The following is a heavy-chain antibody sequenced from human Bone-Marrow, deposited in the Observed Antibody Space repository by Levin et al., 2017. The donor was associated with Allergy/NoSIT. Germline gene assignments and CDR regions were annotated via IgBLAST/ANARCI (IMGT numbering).Heavy chain of an antibody. CDR2: IIPILGIA. J-gene: IGHJ6*02. D-gene: IGHD3-10*01. V-gene: IGHV1-69*04. Sequence: SVKVSCKASGGTFSSYAISWVRQAPGQGLEWMGRIIPILGIANYAQKFQGRVTITADKSTSTAYMELSSLRSEDTAVYYCASSITMVRGDPPKAQYYYYYGMDVWGQGTTVTVSS. CDR3: ASSITMVRGDPPKAQYYYYYGMDV. CDR1: GGTFSSYA.